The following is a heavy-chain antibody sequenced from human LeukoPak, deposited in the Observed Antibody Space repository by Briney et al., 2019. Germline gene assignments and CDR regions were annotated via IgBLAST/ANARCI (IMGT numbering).Heavy chain of an antibody. Sequence: PGGSLRLSCAASGFTFSSYAMSWVRQAPGKGLEWVSAISGSGGSTYYADSVKGRFTISRDNSKNTLYLQMNSLGAEDTAVYYCAKGRDYGGSFDYWGQGTLVTVSS. CDR3: AKGRDYGGSFDY. CDR2: ISGSGGST. V-gene: IGHV3-23*01. J-gene: IGHJ4*02. CDR1: GFTFSSYA. D-gene: IGHD4-23*01.